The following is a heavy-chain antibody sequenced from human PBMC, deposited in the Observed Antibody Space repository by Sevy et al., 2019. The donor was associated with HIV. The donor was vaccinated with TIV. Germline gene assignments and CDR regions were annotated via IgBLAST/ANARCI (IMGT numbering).Heavy chain of an antibody. CDR2: ISSGSSYI. Sequence: GGSLRLSCAASGFTFSYYTMKWVRQAPGKGLEWVSSISSGSSYISYGESVKGRFTISRDNAKNSLFLQMNSLRAEDTAVYYCARSLDYYDSSGANDYWGQGTLFTVSS. V-gene: IGHV3-21*01. J-gene: IGHJ4*02. D-gene: IGHD3-22*01. CDR3: ARSLDYYDSSGANDY. CDR1: GFTFSYYT.